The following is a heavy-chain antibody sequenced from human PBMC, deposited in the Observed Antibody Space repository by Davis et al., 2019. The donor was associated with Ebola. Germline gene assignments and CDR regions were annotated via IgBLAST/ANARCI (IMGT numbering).Heavy chain of an antibody. CDR1: GFTFSSYA. CDR2: ISYDGSNK. D-gene: IGHD6-19*01. V-gene: IGHV3-30*04. CDR3: AKMGRQWLVPSDFDY. Sequence: PGGSLRLSCAASGFTFSSYAMHWVRQAPGKGLEWVAVISYDGSNKYYADSVKGRFTISRDNSKNTLYLQMNSLRAEDTAVYYCAKMGRQWLVPSDFDYWGQGTLVTVSS. J-gene: IGHJ4*02.